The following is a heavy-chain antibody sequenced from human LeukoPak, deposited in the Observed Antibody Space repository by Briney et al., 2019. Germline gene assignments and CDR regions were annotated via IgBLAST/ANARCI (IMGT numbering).Heavy chain of an antibody. Sequence: ASVKVSCKASGYTFTGYYMHWVRQAPGQGLEWMGRINPNSGGTNYAQKFQGRVTMTRDTSISTAYMELSRLRSEDTAVYYCARGPYYDFWSGYYAYYYYGMDVWGQGTTVTVSS. V-gene: IGHV1-2*06. CDR2: INPNSGGT. J-gene: IGHJ6*02. D-gene: IGHD3-3*01. CDR1: GYTFTGYY. CDR3: ARGPYYDFWSGYYAYYYYGMDV.